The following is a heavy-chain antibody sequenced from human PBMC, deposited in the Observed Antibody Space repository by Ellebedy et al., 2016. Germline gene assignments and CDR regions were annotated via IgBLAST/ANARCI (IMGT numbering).Heavy chain of an antibody. D-gene: IGHD5-12*01. CDR2: IIPIFGTA. Sequence: ASVKVSCKASGGTFSEYAISWVRQAPGQGLEWMGGIIPIFGTANYAQKFQGRVTITADEATSTAYMELTSLGSEDTAVYFCARASTSGYDYPYFFDYWGQGTPVAVSS. CDR3: ARASTSGYDYPYFFDY. J-gene: IGHJ4*02. V-gene: IGHV1-69*13. CDR1: GGTFSEYA.